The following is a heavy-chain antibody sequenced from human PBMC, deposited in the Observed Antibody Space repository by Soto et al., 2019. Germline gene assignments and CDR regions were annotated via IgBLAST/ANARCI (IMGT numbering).Heavy chain of an antibody. CDR3: ARDGEYSSGWFIFDH. V-gene: IGHV4-4*07. CDR2: MYVTGTT. Sequence: TSETLSLTCTISGDSISSYFWSWIRQPAGKGLEWIGRMYVTGTTSYNPSLKSRVTMSVDTSKNRFSLRLSSVTAADTAVYYCARDGEYSSGWFIFDHWGQGALVT. J-gene: IGHJ4*02. D-gene: IGHD6-19*01. CDR1: GDSISSYF.